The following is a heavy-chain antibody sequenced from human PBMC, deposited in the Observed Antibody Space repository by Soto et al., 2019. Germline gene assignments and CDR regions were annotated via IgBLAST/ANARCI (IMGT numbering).Heavy chain of an antibody. D-gene: IGHD5-18*01. Sequence: VQLVQSGAEVKKPGSSVQFSCKASGGTVSNYALSWVRQAPGQGLEWLGGIIPIFGTSNYAQKFQGRVTITADESKNTAYIDLSSLRSEDTAVYYCARARGYSYGDQYFDYWGQGTLVTVSS. CDR2: IIPIFGTS. CDR1: GGTVSNYA. V-gene: IGHV1-69*01. J-gene: IGHJ4*02. CDR3: ARARGYSYGDQYFDY.